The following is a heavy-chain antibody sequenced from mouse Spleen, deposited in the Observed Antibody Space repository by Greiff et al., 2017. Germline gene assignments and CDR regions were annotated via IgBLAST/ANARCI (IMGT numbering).Heavy chain of an antibody. J-gene: IGHJ2*01. CDR2: ISSGGSYT. CDR1: GFTFSSYA. CDR3: ARLELVDY. Sequence: EVHLVESGGGLVKPGGSLKLSCAASGFTFSSYAMSWVRQTPEKRLEWVATISSGGSYTYYPDSVKGRFTISRDNAKNTLYLQMSSLRSEDTAMYYCARLELVDYWGQGTTLTVSS. V-gene: IGHV5-9-3*01. D-gene: IGHD4-1*01.